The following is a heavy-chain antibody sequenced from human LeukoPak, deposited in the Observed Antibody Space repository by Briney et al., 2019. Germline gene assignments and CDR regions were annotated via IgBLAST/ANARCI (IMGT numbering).Heavy chain of an antibody. J-gene: IGHJ4*02. CDR1: GFTFDDYG. Sequence: GGSLRLSCAASGFTFDDYGMSWVRQAPGKGLEWVSSISSSSSYIYYADSVKGRFTISRDNAKNSLYLRMNSLRAEDTAVYYCARGSIVGATTYWGQGTLVTVSS. D-gene: IGHD1-26*01. CDR2: ISSSSSYI. V-gene: IGHV3-21*01. CDR3: ARGSIVGATTY.